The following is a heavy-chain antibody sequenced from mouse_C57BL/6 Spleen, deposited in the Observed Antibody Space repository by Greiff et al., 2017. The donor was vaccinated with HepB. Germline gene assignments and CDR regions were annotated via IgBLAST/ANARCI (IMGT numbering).Heavy chain of an antibody. CDR1: GFTFSSYA. CDR2: ISSGGDYI. J-gene: IGHJ2*01. Sequence: EVHLVESGEGLVKPGGSLKLSCAASGFTFSSYAMYWVRQTPEKRLEWVAYISSGGDYIYYADTVKGRFTISRDNARNTLYLQMSSLKSEDTAMYYCTRDRRPGYFDYWGQGTTLTVSS. V-gene: IGHV5-9-1*02. D-gene: IGHD2-14*01. CDR3: TRDRRPGYFDY.